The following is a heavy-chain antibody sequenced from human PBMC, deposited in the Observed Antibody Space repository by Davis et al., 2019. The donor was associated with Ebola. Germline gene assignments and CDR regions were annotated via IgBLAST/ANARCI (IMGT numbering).Heavy chain of an antibody. D-gene: IGHD3-10*02. Sequence: PGGSLRLSCVTSGFTFTSYSFNWIRQTPGKGLEWIAHINTRGDARVYADSVRGRFTISRDDAANSLSLQMDSLKHEDTAVYYCVRDYLFAFDSWGQGYPSHRLL. CDR2: INTRGDAR. J-gene: IGHJ4*02. V-gene: IGHV3-48*02. CDR1: GFTFTSYS. CDR3: VRDYLFAFDS.